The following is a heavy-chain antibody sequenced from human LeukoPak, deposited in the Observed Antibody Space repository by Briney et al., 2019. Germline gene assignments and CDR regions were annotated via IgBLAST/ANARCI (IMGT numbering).Heavy chain of an antibody. V-gene: IGHV3-48*03. Sequence: GGSLRLSCAASGFIFSNYEMNWVRQAPGKGLEWVSYISDSGSTIYYADSVKGRFTISRDNAKKSLYLQMNSLRAEGTAVYYCARADFRYYFDYWGQGTLVTVSS. CDR1: GFIFSNYE. D-gene: IGHD3-3*01. CDR3: ARADFRYYFDY. J-gene: IGHJ4*02. CDR2: ISDSGSTI.